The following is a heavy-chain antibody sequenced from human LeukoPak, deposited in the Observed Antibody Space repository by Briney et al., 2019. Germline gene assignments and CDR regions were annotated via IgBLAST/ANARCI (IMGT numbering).Heavy chain of an antibody. CDR3: ARLSGGSYYFDY. V-gene: IGHV3-21*01. CDR1: GFTFSSYS. J-gene: IGHJ4*02. CDR2: ISSSSSYI. D-gene: IGHD1-26*01. Sequence: PGGSLRLSCAASGFTFSSYSMSWVRQAPGKGLEWVSSISSSSSYIYYADSVKGRFTISRDNAKNSLYLQMNSLRAEDTAVYYCARLSGGSYYFDYWGQGTLVTVSS.